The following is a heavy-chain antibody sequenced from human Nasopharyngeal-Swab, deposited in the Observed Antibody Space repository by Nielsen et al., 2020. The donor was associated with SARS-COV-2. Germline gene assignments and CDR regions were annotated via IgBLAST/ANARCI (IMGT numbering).Heavy chain of an antibody. J-gene: IGHJ3*02. CDR3: ARQTTLLWLGELLLGAFDI. D-gene: IGHD3-10*01. V-gene: IGHV4-39*01. Sequence: SETLSLTCTVSGGSISSSSYYWGWIRQPPGKGLEGIGSIYYSGSTYYNPSLKSRVTISVDTSKNQFSLKLSSVTAADTAVYYCARQTTLLWLGELLLGAFDIWGQGTTVTVSS. CDR2: IYYSGST. CDR1: GGSISSSSYY.